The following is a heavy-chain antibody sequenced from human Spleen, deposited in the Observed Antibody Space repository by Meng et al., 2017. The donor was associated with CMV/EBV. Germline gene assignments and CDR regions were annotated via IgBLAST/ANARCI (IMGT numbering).Heavy chain of an antibody. Sequence: LSLTCAASGFTFSSYGMHWVRQAPGKGLEWVAFIRYDGSNKYYADSVEGRFSISRDNAKNTLFLQMNSLRAEDTAVYYCARDLAGRHDLWGPGTRVTVSS. V-gene: IGHV3-30*02. CDR3: ARDLAGRHDL. J-gene: IGHJ5*02. D-gene: IGHD3-10*01. CDR1: GFTFSSYG. CDR2: IRYDGSNK.